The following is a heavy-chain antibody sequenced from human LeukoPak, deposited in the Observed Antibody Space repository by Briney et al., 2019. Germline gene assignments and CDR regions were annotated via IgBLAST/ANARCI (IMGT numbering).Heavy chain of an antibody. D-gene: IGHD5-18*01. CDR2: ISYDGSNK. V-gene: IGHV3-30*04. J-gene: IGHJ6*03. CDR1: GFTFSSYA. Sequence: GSLRLSFAASGFTFSSYAMHWVRPAPGKGLEWVAVISYDGSNKYYADSVKGRFTISRDNSKNTLYPQMNSLRAEDTAVYYCARARIQEVYYYYMDVWGKGATVTGSS. CDR3: ARARIQEVYYYYMDV.